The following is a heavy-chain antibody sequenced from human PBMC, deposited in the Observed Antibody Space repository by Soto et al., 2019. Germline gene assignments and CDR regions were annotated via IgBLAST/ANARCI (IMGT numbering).Heavy chain of an antibody. D-gene: IGHD1-26*01. CDR2: IYWDDDE. Sequence: QITLKESGPTLVKPTQTLTLTCTFSGFSLTTSGVGVGWIRQPPGKALEWLALIYWDDDERYSPSLESRLTITKATSKNQVVLTMTNMDPVDTATYYCAHRPGGAAFNYWGQGTLVTVSS. CDR1: GFSLTTSGVG. V-gene: IGHV2-5*02. CDR3: AHRPGGAAFNY. J-gene: IGHJ4*02.